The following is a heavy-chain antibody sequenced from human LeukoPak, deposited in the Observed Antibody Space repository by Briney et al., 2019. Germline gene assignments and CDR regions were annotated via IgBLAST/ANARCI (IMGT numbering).Heavy chain of an antibody. CDR2: ISSSGSTI. V-gene: IGHV3-48*03. J-gene: IGHJ6*02. CDR3: ARGPHYEYYYYYGMDV. Sequence: GGSLRLFCAASGFTFSSYEMNWVRQAPGKGLEWVSYISSSGSTIYYADSVKGRFTISRDNAKNSLYLQMNSLRAEDTAVYYCARGPHYEYYYYYGMDVWGQGTTVTVSS. CDR1: GFTFSSYE. D-gene: IGHD4-17*01.